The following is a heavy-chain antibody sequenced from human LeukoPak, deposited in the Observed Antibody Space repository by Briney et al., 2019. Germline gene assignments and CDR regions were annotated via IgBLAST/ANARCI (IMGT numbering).Heavy chain of an antibody. D-gene: IGHD3-9*01. CDR1: GSSISSGCYY. CDR3: ARDWQQYDILTGYYYYGMDV. V-gene: IGHV4-31*03. Sequence: SHTLSLTCTVSGSSISSGCYYWSWIRQHPGKGLEWIGYIYYSGSTYYNPSLKSRVTISVDTSKNQFSLRLSSVTAADTAVYYCARDWQQYDILTGYYYYGMDVWGQGTTVTVSS. J-gene: IGHJ6*02. CDR2: IYYSGST.